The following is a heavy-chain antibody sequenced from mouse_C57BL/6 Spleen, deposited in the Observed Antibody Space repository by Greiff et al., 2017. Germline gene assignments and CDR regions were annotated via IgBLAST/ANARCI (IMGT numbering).Heavy chain of an antibody. V-gene: IGHV1-64*01. D-gene: IGHD1-1*01. J-gene: IGHJ4*01. CDR2: IHPNSGST. CDR1: GYTFTSYW. CDR3: ARGGTTVVAEGYAMDY. Sequence: QVQLQQPGAELVKPGASVKLSCKASGYTFTSYWMHWVKQRPGQGLEWIGMIHPNSGSTNYNEKFKSKATLTVDKSSSTAYMQLSSLTSEDSAVYYCARGGTTVVAEGYAMDYWGQGTSVTVSS.